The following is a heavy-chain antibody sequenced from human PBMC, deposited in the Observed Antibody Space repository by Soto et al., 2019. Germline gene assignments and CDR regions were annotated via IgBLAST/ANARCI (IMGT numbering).Heavy chain of an antibody. V-gene: IGHV3-53*01. CDR2: IYSGGNT. Sequence: GGSLRLSCAASGFTVSSNYMSWVRQAPGKGLEWVSVIYSGGNTYYTDSVKGRFTISRDNSKNVLYLQMNSLRAEDTAVYYCASPFDYGGNSGAFDIWGQGTMVT. J-gene: IGHJ3*02. D-gene: IGHD4-17*01. CDR3: ASPFDYGGNSGAFDI. CDR1: GFTVSSNY.